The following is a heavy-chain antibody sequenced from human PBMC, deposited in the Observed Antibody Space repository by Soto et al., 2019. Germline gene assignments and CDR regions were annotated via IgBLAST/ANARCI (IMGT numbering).Heavy chain of an antibody. D-gene: IGHD2-2*01. J-gene: IGHJ6*03. CDR1: GFTFSSYA. CDR2: ISGSGGST. V-gene: IGHV3-23*01. Sequence: EGSLRLSCAASGFTFSSYAMSWVRQAPGKGLEWVSAISGSGGSTYYADSVKGRFTISRDNSKNTLYLQMNSLRAEDTAVYYCANTALVVPAAMANYYYMDVWGKGTTVTVSS. CDR3: ANTALVVPAAMANYYYMDV.